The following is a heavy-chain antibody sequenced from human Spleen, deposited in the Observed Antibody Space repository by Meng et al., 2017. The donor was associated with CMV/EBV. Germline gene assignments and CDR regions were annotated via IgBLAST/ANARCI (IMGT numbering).Heavy chain of an antibody. CDR3: ARGLGPSYADRDY. J-gene: IGHJ4*02. D-gene: IGHD4-17*01. Sequence: QVQLVQSGAEVKKPGASVKVSCKTSGYTFTTYDINWVRQATGQGLEWMGWMNPKSGNTGYALKFQGRVTMTRNTSINTAYMELSSLRSEDTAVYYCARGLGPSYADRDYWGQGPLVTVSS. CDR1: GYTFTTYD. V-gene: IGHV1-8*01. CDR2: MNPKSGNT.